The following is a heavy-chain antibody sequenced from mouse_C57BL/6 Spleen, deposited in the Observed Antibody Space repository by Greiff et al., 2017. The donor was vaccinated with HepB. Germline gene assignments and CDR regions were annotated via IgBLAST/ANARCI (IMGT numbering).Heavy chain of an antibody. Sequence: EVKLMESGPELVKPGASVKISCKASGYSFTGYYMNWVKQSPEKSLEWIGEINPSTGGTTYNQKFKAKATLTVDKSSSTAYMQLKSLTSEDSAVYYCARPVVAYYYAMDYWGQGTSVTVSS. V-gene: IGHV1-42*01. J-gene: IGHJ4*01. CDR2: INPSTGGT. CDR1: GYSFTGYY. CDR3: ARPVVAYYYAMDY. D-gene: IGHD1-1*01.